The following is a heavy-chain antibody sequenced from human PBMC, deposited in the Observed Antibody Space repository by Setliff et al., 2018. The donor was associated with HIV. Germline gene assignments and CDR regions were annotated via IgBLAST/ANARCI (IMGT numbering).Heavy chain of an antibody. Sequence: LSLTCTVSGSSISSNYYWAWIRQAPGKGLEWIGCIDASANTYYIPSLKSRATISIDTSKNQLSLKLRSVTAADTAVYYCARIGSGWSVGWFDPWGQGTLVTISS. CDR3: ARIGSGWSVGWFDP. CDR1: GSSISSNYY. CDR2: IDASANT. D-gene: IGHD6-13*01. V-gene: IGHV4-38-2*02. J-gene: IGHJ5*02.